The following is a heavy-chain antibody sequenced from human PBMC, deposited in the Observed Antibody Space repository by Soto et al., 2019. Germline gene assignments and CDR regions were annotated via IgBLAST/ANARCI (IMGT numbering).Heavy chain of an antibody. CDR1: GFTFSSYA. CDR3: PRGAEATIAY. V-gene: IGHV3-30-3*01. CDR2: ISYDGSNK. Sequence: QVQLVESGGGVVQPGRSLRLSCAASGFTFSSYAMHWVRQAPGKGLEWVAVISYDGSNKYYADSVKGRFTISRDNSKNTLYLQMNSLRAEDTAVYYCPRGAEATIAYCGHGTLVTVSS. D-gene: IGHD6-25*01. J-gene: IGHJ4*01.